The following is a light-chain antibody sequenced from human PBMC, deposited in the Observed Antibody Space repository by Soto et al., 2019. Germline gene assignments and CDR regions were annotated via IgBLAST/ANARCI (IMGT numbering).Light chain of an antibody. J-gene: IGKJ5*01. Sequence: EIVMTQSPATLTASPGQRVTLSCRASRNIHSNLAWYQHKLGQAPRLLIFASSTRATDVPARFSGTGSGTDFTLTINSLQSDDFAVYFCLQNYNWLPITFGQGTRLEIK. CDR3: LQNYNWLPIT. CDR1: RNIHSN. V-gene: IGKV3-15*01. CDR2: ASS.